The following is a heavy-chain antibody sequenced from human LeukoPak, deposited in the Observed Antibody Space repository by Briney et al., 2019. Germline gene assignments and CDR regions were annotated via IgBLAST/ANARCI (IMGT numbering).Heavy chain of an antibody. D-gene: IGHD3-3*01. Sequence: VASVKVSCKVSGYTLTELSMHWVRQAPGKGLEWMGGFDPEDGETIYAQKFQGRVTMTEDTSTDTAYMELSSLRSEDTAVYYCARADITSFGVVINFDHWGQGSLVSVSS. V-gene: IGHV1-24*01. CDR1: GYTLTELS. CDR2: FDPEDGET. CDR3: ARADITSFGVVINFDH. J-gene: IGHJ4*02.